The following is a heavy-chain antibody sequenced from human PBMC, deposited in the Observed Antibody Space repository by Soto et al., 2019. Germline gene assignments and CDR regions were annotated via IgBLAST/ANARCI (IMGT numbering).Heavy chain of an antibody. J-gene: IGHJ6*03. CDR3: ARHAYYDFWSVPAPYTDTRNFYYYYYMDV. D-gene: IGHD3-3*01. CDR1: GGSFSGYY. Sequence: SETLSLTCAVYGGSFSGYYWSWIRQPPGKGLEWIGEINHSGSTNYNPSLKSRVTISVDTSKNQFSLKLSSVTAADTAVYYCARHAYYDFWSVPAPYTDTRNFYYYYYMDVWGKGTTVTVSS. V-gene: IGHV4-34*01. CDR2: INHSGST.